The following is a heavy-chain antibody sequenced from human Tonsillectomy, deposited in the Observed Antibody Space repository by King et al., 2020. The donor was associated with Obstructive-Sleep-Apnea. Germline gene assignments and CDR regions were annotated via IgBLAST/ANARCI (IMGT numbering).Heavy chain of an antibody. CDR1: GFTFSSYW. CDR3: ATLTVTRTYY. CDR2: IKQDGSEK. J-gene: IGHJ4*02. Sequence: VQLVESGGGLVQPGGSLRLSCAASGFTFSSYWMDWVRQAPGKGLEWVANIKQDGSEKYFVDSLRGRFSISRDNAKNSLFLQMNSLSAEDTAVYYCATLTVTRTYYWGQGTLVTVSS. D-gene: IGHD4-17*01. V-gene: IGHV3-7*01.